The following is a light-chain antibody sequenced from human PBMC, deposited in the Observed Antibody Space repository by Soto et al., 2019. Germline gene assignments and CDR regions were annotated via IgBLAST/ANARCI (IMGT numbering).Light chain of an antibody. CDR1: SSNIGAGYD. V-gene: IGLV1-40*01. J-gene: IGLJ1*01. Sequence: QAVVTQPTSVSGAPGQRVTISCTGSSSNIGAGYDVHWYQQLPGTAPKLLIYGNSNRPSGVPDRFSGSKSGPSASLAITGLQAEDGADYYCQSYDSSLSGLYDFGTGTQLTVL. CDR2: GNS. CDR3: QSYDSSLSGLYD.